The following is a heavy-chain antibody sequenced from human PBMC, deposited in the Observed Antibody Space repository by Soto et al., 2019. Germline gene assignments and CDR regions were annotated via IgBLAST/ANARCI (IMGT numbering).Heavy chain of an antibody. CDR2: IYYSGST. D-gene: IGHD3-10*01. Sequence: PSETLSLTCTVSGGSISSYYWSWIRQPPGKGLEWIGYIYYSGSTNCNPSLKNRVTISVDTSKNQFSLKLRSVTAGDTAVYYCGRNYYGSGSYYYFYYGMDVWGQGTTVTVSS. J-gene: IGHJ6*02. V-gene: IGHV4-59*01. CDR3: GRNYYGSGSYYYFYYGMDV. CDR1: GGSISSYY.